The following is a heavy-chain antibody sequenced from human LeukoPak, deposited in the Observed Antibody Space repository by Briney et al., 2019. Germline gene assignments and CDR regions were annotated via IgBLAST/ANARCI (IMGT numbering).Heavy chain of an antibody. CDR2: IYHSGST. D-gene: IGHD3-10*01. Sequence: SQTLSLTCAVSGGSISSGGYSWNWLRQPPGKGLEWIGYIYHSGSTNYNPSLKSRVTISVDTSKNQFSLKLSSVTAADTAVYYCARGRGYYGSGSRDNWFDPWGQGTLVTVSS. J-gene: IGHJ5*02. CDR1: GGSISSGGYS. CDR3: ARGRGYYGSGSRDNWFDP. V-gene: IGHV4-30-2*01.